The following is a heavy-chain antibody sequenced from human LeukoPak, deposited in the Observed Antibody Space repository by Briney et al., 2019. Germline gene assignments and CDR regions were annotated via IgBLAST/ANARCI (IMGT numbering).Heavy chain of an antibody. CDR1: GGSISSSSYY. CDR2: IYYSGST. V-gene: IGHV4-39*01. D-gene: IGHD5-12*01. J-gene: IGHJ4*02. Sequence: SETLSLTCTVSGGSISSSSYYWGWIRQPPGKGLEWIGSIYYSGSTYYNPSLKSRVTISVDTSKNQFSLKLSSVTAADTAVYYCASLKDIVATISFWGQGTLVTVSS. CDR3: ASLKDIVATISF.